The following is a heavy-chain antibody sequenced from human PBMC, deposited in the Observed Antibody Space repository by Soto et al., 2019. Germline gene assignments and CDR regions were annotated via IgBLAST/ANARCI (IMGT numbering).Heavy chain of an antibody. CDR1: SGSINITNSD. CDR2: IYYTGGT. CDR3: ARHHRYFYYMVV. V-gene: IGHV4-39*01. J-gene: IGHJ6*02. Sequence: PSETLSLTCVVSSGSINITNSDWAWIRQPPGKGLEWSGNIYYTGGTYYNPSLRSRVTISIDTSKSQFSLKLRSVTAADTALHFCARHHRYFYYMVVWGQGTTVTVSS.